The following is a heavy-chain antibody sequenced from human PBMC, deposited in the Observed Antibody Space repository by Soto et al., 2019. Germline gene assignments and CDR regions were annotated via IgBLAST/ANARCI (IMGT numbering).Heavy chain of an antibody. J-gene: IGHJ6*02. CDR2: ISGTSSYI. V-gene: IGHV3-21*01. CDR3: ARTEVGYYYYGMDV. Sequence: GGSLRLSCAASGFSFSSYSMSWVRQAPGKGLEWVSSISGTSSYIYYTDSVKGRFTISRDNAKNSLYLQMSSLRAEDTAVYYCARTEVGYYYYGMDVWGQGTTVTVSS. CDR1: GFSFSSYS.